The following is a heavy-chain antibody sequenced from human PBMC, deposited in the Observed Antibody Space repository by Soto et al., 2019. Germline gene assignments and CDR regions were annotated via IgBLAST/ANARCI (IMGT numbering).Heavy chain of an antibody. D-gene: IGHD2-2*02. CDR3: MRGGRGYTRDDVLDA. Sequence: GGSLRLSCAASGFTFSSYTMNWVRQAPGKGLEWVSSISSRSTFIFYADSLKGRFTIFRDNSKNSLYLEMNSLRAEDTAIYYCMRGGRGYTRDDVLDAWGRGTMVTVSS. CDR1: GFTFSSYT. V-gene: IGHV3-21*06. CDR2: ISSRSTFI. J-gene: IGHJ3*01.